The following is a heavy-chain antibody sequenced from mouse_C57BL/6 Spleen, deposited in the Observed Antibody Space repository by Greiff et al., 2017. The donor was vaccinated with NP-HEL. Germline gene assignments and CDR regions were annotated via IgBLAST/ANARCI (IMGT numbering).Heavy chain of an antibody. J-gene: IGHJ3*01. CDR2: INPSNGGT. V-gene: IGHV1-53*01. CDR1: GDTFTSYW. CDR3: ARENYSGSSPAWFAY. Sequence: VQLQQPGTELVKPGASVKLSCKASGDTFTSYWMHWVKQRPGQGLEWIGNINPSNGGTNYNEKFKSKDTLTVDKASSTASMQFSSLTSEDSAVYYCARENYSGSSPAWFAYWGQGTLVTVSA. D-gene: IGHD1-1*01.